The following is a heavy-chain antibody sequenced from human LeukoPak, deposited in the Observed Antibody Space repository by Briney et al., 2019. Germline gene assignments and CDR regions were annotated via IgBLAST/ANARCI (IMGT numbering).Heavy chain of an antibody. CDR2: IYYSGST. Sequence: SETLSLTCTVSGGSISSYYWSWIRQPPGKGLEWIGYIYYSGSTNYNPSLKSRVTISVDTSKNQFSLKLSSVTAADTAVYYCARGPLYGGNRYGYFDLWGRGTLVTVSS. J-gene: IGHJ2*01. V-gene: IGHV4-59*12. CDR1: GGSISSYY. D-gene: IGHD4-17*01. CDR3: ARGPLYGGNRYGYFDL.